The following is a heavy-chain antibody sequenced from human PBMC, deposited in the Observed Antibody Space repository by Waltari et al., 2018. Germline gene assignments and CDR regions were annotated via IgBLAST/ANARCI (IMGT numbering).Heavy chain of an antibody. CDR2: ISSSSSTI. D-gene: IGHD3-9*01. V-gene: IGHV3-48*01. Sequence: EVQLVESGGGLVQPGGSLRLSCAASGFTFGSYSLNWVRQAPGKGLEWVSYISSSSSTIYYADSVKGRFTISRDNAKNSLYLQMNSLRAEDTAVYYCARTGEDILTGYYYYFDYWGQGTLVTVSS. J-gene: IGHJ4*02. CDR3: ARTGEDILTGYYYYFDY. CDR1: GFTFGSYS.